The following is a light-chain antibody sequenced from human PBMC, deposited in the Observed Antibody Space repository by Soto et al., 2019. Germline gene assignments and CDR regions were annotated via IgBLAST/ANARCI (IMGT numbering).Light chain of an antibody. CDR1: QNISNY. J-gene: IGKJ1*01. CDR3: QQSYSTPRT. CDR2: AAS. V-gene: IGKV1-39*01. Sequence: DIQMTQSPSSLSASVGDRVTITCRASQNISNYLNWYQQKPGKAPKLLMFAASSLQSGVPSRFSGGGSGTDFTLTISSLQPEDFATYYCQQSYSTPRTFGQGTKVEMK.